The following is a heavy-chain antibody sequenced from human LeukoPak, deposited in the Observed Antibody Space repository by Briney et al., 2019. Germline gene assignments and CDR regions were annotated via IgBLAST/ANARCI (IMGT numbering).Heavy chain of an antibody. CDR3: ATSFDCGGDCYDAFDI. Sequence: GGSLRLSCATSGFSFSSYAMSWVRQAPGKGLEWVSAMSSSDDGRYYAASVRGRFTISRDTSRSTLYLQMNSLRAEDAAVYYCATSFDCGGDCYDAFDIWGQGTMVTVSS. CDR1: GFSFSSYA. D-gene: IGHD2-21*02. V-gene: IGHV3-23*01. J-gene: IGHJ3*02. CDR2: MSSSDDGR.